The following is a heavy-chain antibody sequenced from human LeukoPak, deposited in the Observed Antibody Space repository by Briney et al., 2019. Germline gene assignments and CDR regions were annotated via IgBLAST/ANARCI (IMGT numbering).Heavy chain of an antibody. CDR3: ARLNYYGSGSL. V-gene: IGHV4-34*01. J-gene: IGHJ4*02. D-gene: IGHD3-10*01. Sequence: SETLSLTCAVYGGSFSGYYWSWIRQPPGKGLEWIGEINHSGSTNYNPSLKSRVTISVDTSKNQFSLKLSSVTAADTAVYYCARLNYYGSGSLWGQGTLVTVSS. CDR1: GGSFSGYY. CDR2: INHSGST.